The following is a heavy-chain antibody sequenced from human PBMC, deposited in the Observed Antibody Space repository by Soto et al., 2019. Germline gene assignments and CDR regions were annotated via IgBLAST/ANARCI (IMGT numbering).Heavy chain of an antibody. Sequence: QVQLVQSGAEVKKPGASVKVSCKASGYTFTSYTMHWVRQAPGQRLEWMGWINAGNGNTKYSQKFQGRVSITRNTSASTAYMELSSLRSEDTALYYCAGGEVFFGYWGQGTLVTVSS. V-gene: IGHV1-3*01. CDR2: INAGNGNT. CDR3: AGGEVFFGY. D-gene: IGHD3-3*01. CDR1: GYTFTSYT. J-gene: IGHJ4*02.